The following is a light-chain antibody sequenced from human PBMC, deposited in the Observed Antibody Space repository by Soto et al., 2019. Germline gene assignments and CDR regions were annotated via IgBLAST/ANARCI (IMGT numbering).Light chain of an antibody. CDR2: GSS. V-gene: IGKV3-15*01. Sequence: IVLTQSPATLSVSPGDSATLSCRASQSVRNNLAWYLQRPGQPPRVVIYGSSTRGFGVPARFSGSGSGTECTLTINNVQSEDFGVYFCQQYENWPPWTFGPGTTVDVK. CDR1: QSVRNN. CDR3: QQYENWPPWT. J-gene: IGKJ1*01.